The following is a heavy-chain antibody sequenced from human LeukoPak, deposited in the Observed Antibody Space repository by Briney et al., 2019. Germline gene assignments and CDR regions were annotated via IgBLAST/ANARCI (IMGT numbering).Heavy chain of an antibody. J-gene: IGHJ6*03. CDR1: GGSISSTNYY. Sequence: PSETLSLTCTVSGGSISSTNYYWGWIRLPPGKGLEWIGSIYYSGSTYYNPSLKSRVTISVDTSTDQFSLKLSSVTAADTAVYYCARGRTTGYYYYYYMDVWGKGTTVTVSS. V-gene: IGHV4-39*01. D-gene: IGHD2/OR15-2a*01. CDR3: ARGRTTGYYYYYYMDV. CDR2: IYYSGST.